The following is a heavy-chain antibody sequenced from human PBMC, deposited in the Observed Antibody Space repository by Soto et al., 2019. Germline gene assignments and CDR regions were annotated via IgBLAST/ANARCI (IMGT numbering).Heavy chain of an antibody. V-gene: IGHV4-34*01. Sequence: QVQLQQWGAGLLKPSETLSLTCAVYDGSSNNYYWSWIRQPPGKGLEWIGEINHSGSTNYNASLKSRVTISEDTSKKQFSLELRFVTTADTAVYYCARGGLIRGVLYYWDQGTLVTVSS. J-gene: IGHJ4*02. D-gene: IGHD3-10*01. CDR2: INHSGST. CDR1: DGSSNNYY. CDR3: ARGGLIRGVLYY.